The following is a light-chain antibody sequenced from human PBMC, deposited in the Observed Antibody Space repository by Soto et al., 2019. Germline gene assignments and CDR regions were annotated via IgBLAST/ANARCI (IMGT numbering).Light chain of an antibody. V-gene: IGKV3-20*01. Sequence: EIVLTQSPGTLSLSPGERATLSCRASQSVRSNHLAWYQQKPSQAPRLLIYDASSRATGIPDRFSGSGSGTDFTLTISRLEPEDFAVYYCQQYGSSPRTFGRGTKLEI. CDR2: DAS. J-gene: IGKJ2*01. CDR1: QSVRSNH. CDR3: QQYGSSPRT.